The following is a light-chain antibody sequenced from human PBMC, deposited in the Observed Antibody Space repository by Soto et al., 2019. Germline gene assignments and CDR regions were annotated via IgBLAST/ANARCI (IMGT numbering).Light chain of an antibody. V-gene: IGLV2-14*01. Sequence: QSALTQPASVSGSPGQSITISCTGTSSDVGGHNYVSWYQQHPGTAPKLMIYEVTNRPSGVSNRFSGSKSGNTASLTISGLQAEDEADYYCSSYTSSTTLDVVVGGGTQLTVL. CDR3: SSYTSSTTLDVV. J-gene: IGLJ2*01. CDR2: EVT. CDR1: SSDVGGHNY.